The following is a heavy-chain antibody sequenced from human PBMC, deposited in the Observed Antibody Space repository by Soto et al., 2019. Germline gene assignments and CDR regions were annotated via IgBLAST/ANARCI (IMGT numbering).Heavy chain of an antibody. V-gene: IGHV4-31*03. D-gene: IGHD4-17*01. CDR1: GGSISSGGYY. CDR2: IYYSGST. Sequence: QVQLQESGPGLVKPSQTLSLTCSVSGGSISSGGYYWSWIRQHPGKGLEWIGYIYYSGSTYYNPSLKSRVTISVDTSKNQFSLKLSSVTAADTAVYYCAREVLSLRRNWFDPWGQGTLVTVSS. CDR3: AREVLSLRRNWFDP. J-gene: IGHJ5*02.